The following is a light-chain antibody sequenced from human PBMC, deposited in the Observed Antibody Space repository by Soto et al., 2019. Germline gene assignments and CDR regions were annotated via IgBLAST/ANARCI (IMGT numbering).Light chain of an antibody. CDR1: SSNIGAPYD. J-gene: IGLJ3*02. V-gene: IGLV1-40*01. CDR2: RNT. Sequence: QSVLTQPPSVSGAPGQRVTISCTGSSSNIGAPYDVHWYQQLPGTAPKLLIYRNTNRPSGVPDRFSGSRSGTSASLAITGLQAEDEAEYYCQSYDSRLNVVFGGGTQLTVL. CDR3: QSYDSRLNVV.